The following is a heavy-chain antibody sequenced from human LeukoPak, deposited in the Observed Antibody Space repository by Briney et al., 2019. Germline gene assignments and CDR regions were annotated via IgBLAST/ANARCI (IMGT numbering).Heavy chain of an antibody. D-gene: IGHD4/OR15-4a*01. CDR1: GGSISSGSYY. CDR3: ARGVLY. V-gene: IGHV4-61*02. J-gene: IGHJ4*02. Sequence: SQTLSLTCTVSGGSISSGSYYWSWIRQPAGKGLEWIGRIYTSGSTNYNPSLKSRVTISVDTSKNQFPLKLSSVTAADTAVYYCARGVLYWGQGTLVTVSS. CDR2: IYTSGST.